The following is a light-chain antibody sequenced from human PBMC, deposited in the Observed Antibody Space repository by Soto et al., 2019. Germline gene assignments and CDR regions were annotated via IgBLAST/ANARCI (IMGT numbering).Light chain of an antibody. CDR1: QSVSSN. Sequence: EIVMTQSPATLSVSPGERATLSCRASQSVSSNLAWYQQKPGQAPRLIIYGASTRATGIPARFSGSGSGTECTLTISSLQSEDFAVYYCQQYNNWPGTFGQGTKVDIK. V-gene: IGKV3-15*01. CDR2: GAS. CDR3: QQYNNWPGT. J-gene: IGKJ1*01.